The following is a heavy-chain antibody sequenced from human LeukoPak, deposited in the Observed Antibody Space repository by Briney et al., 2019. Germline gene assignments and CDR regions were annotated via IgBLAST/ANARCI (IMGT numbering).Heavy chain of an antibody. J-gene: IGHJ4*02. Sequence: PGGSLRLSCAASGFTFSSYAMHWVRQAPGKGLEWVAVISYDGSNKYYADSVKGRFTISRDNSKNTLYLQMNSLRAEDTAVYYCAGYGIAVAGTVDWGQGTLVTVSS. CDR3: AGYGIAVAGTVD. CDR2: ISYDGSNK. D-gene: IGHD6-19*01. CDR1: GFTFSSYA. V-gene: IGHV3-30-3*01.